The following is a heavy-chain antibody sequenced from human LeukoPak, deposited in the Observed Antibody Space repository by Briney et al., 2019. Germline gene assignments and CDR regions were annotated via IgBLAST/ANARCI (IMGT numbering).Heavy chain of an antibody. Sequence: SETLSLTCTVSGGSITTRGYYWGWVRQPPGKGLEWIGTMYYGGSNQSIRTLKSPFAISVATSKNNFSLRLCSVTAADTAVYYCARVGIQLPDYWGQGALVTVSS. V-gene: IGHV4-39*02. CDR1: GGSITTRGYY. D-gene: IGHD1-1*01. J-gene: IGHJ4*02. CDR3: ARVGIQLPDY. CDR2: MYYGGSN.